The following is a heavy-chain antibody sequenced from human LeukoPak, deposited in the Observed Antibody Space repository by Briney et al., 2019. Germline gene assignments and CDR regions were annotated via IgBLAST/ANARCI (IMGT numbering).Heavy chain of an antibody. V-gene: IGHV1-18*01. CDR3: ARERVTIFGVVIRPHLRDAFDI. CDR2: ISAYNGNT. D-gene: IGHD3-3*01. CDR1: GYTFTSYG. J-gene: IGHJ3*02. Sequence: ASVKVSCKASGYTFTSYGISWVRQAPGQGLEWMGWISAYNGNTNYAQKLQGRVTMTTDTSTSTAYMELRSLRSEDTAVYYCARERVTIFGVVIRPHLRDAFDIWGQGTMVTVSS.